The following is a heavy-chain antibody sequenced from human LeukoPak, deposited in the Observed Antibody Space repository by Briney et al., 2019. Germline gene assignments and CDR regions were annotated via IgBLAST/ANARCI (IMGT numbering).Heavy chain of an antibody. CDR2: ISRSGGDT. V-gene: IGHV3-23*01. J-gene: IGHJ4*02. CDR1: GFTFSSYA. CDR3: SRGAGGMDY. D-gene: IGHD3-16*01. Sequence: PGGSLRLSCAASGFTFSSYAMTWVRQAPGKGLEWVSAISRSGGDTEYADSVKGRFTISRDNSKNTLYLQMNSLRVEDTAIYYCSRGAGGMDYWGQGTLVTVSS.